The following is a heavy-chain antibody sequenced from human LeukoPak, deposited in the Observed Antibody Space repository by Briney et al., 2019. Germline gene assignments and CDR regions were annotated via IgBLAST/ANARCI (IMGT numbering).Heavy chain of an antibody. CDR2: IYYSGST. CDR3: ARVGSYAGYYYYYYGMDV. J-gene: IGHJ6*02. D-gene: IGHD3-16*01. CDR1: GGSISSGDYY. Sequence: SETLSLTCTVSGGSISSGDYYWSWIRQPPGKGLEWIGYIYYSGSTYYNPSLKSRVTISVDTSKNQFSLKLSSVTAADTAVYYCARVGSYAGYYYYYYGMDVWGQGTTVTVSS. V-gene: IGHV4-30-4*01.